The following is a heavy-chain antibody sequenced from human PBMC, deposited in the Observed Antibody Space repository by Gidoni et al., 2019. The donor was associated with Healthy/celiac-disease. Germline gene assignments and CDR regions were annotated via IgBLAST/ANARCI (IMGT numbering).Heavy chain of an antibody. Sequence: QVQLVQSGAEVKKPGASVKVSCKASGYTFTSYYMHWVRQAPGQGLEWMGIINPSGGSTSYAQKFQGRVTMTRDTSTSTVYMELSSLRSEDTAVYYCARSGYYYGSGRPYGMDVWGQGTTVTVSS. CDR1: GYTFTSYY. J-gene: IGHJ6*02. CDR3: ARSGYYYGSGRPYGMDV. D-gene: IGHD3-10*01. V-gene: IGHV1-46*01. CDR2: INPSGGST.